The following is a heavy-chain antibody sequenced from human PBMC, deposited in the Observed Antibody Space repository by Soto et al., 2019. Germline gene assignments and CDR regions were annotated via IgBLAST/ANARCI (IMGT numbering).Heavy chain of an antibody. J-gene: IGHJ4*02. Sequence: GAPLRRSSAASGFTFSSYVMHWVRQATGKGLEWMAVISYHGSNKYDAASVKGRFTISRENSKNTLDLQMNSLRDEDTAVYYCAKDTRYYYDSRGYYDFDCWGQGVMFTLSS. D-gene: IGHD3-22*01. V-gene: IGHV3-30*18. CDR1: GFTFSSYV. CDR2: ISYHGSNK. CDR3: AKDTRYYYDSRGYYDFDC.